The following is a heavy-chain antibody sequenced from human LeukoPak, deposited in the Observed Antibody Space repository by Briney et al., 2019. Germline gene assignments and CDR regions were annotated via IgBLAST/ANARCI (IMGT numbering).Heavy chain of an antibody. V-gene: IGHV3-23*01. J-gene: IGHJ6*02. CDR2: ISGTGGST. Sequence: GGSLRLSCAASGFTFGSYAMSWVRQAPGKGLEWVSAISGTGGSTYYADSVKGRFTISRDNSKNTLYPQMNSLRAEDTALYYCAKARFAPSNYYFYSGMDVWGQGTTVTVSS. D-gene: IGHD3-10*01. CDR1: GFTFGSYA. CDR3: AKARFAPSNYYFYSGMDV.